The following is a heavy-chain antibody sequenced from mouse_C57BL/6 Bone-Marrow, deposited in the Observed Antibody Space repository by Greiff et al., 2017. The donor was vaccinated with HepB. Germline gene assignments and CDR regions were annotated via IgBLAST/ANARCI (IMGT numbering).Heavy chain of an antibody. J-gene: IGHJ2*01. D-gene: IGHD1-1*01. CDR1: GYTFTSYW. CDR3: ARKGIITTVVADY. CDR2: IDPSDSYT. V-gene: IGHV1-59*01. Sequence: VQLQQPGAELVRPGTSVKLSCKASGYTFTSYWMHWVKQRPGQGLEWIGVIDPSDSYTNYNQKFKGKATLTVDTSSSTAYMELRSLTSEDSAVYFCARKGIITTVVADYWGQGTTLTVSS.